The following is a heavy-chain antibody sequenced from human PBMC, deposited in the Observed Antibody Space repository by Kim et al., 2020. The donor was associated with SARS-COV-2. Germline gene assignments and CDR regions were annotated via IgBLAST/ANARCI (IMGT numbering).Heavy chain of an antibody. CDR1: GFTFSSYW. V-gene: IGHV3-7*03. D-gene: IGHD2-2*01. Sequence: GGSLRLSCAASGFTFSSYWMSWVRQAPGKGLEWVANIKQDGSEKYYVDSVKGRFTISRDNAKNSLYLQMNSLRAEDTAMYYCARDLGSTSSDSQNYYYYGMDFWGQGTTVTVSS. J-gene: IGHJ6*02. CDR3: ARDLGSTSSDSQNYYYYGMDF. CDR2: IKQDGSEK.